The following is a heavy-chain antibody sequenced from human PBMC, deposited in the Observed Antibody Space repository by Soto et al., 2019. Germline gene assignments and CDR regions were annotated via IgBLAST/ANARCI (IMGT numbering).Heavy chain of an antibody. V-gene: IGHV4-31*03. CDR2: IYYSGST. J-gene: IGHJ4*02. Sequence: PSETLSLTCTVSGGSISSGGYYWSWIRQHPGKGLEWIGYIYYSGSTYYNPSLKSRVTISVDTSKNQFSLKLSSVTAADTAVYYCARSFIAAAGPIDYWGQGTLVTVSS. CDR1: GGSISSGGYY. CDR3: ARSFIAAAGPIDY. D-gene: IGHD6-13*01.